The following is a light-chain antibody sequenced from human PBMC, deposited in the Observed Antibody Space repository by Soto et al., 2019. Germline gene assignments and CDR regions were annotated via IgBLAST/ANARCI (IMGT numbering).Light chain of an antibody. J-gene: IGLJ3*02. Sequence: QSVLTQPASVSGSPGQSITISCTGTSSDVGSTFNYVSWYQHHPGKAPRLIMSDVNHRPSGVSDRFSGSKSGNTASLTISGLQAEDEADYFCSAYSTGSTTVLFGGGTKLTVL. CDR1: SSDVGSTFNY. V-gene: IGLV2-14*03. CDR3: SAYSTGSTTVL. CDR2: DVN.